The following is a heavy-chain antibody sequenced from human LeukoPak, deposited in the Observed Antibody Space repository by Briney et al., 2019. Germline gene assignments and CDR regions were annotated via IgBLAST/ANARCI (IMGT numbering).Heavy chain of an antibody. CDR3: AKGASGGYYYYYMDV. CDR1: GFTFSSYA. V-gene: IGHV3-23*01. CDR2: ISGSGGST. D-gene: IGHD2-21*01. Sequence: GGSLRLSCAASGFTFSSYAMSWVRQAPGKGLEWVSAISGSGGSTYYADSVKGRFTISRDTSKNTLYLQMNSLRAEDTAVYYCAKGASGGYYYYYMDVWGKGTTVTVSS. J-gene: IGHJ6*03.